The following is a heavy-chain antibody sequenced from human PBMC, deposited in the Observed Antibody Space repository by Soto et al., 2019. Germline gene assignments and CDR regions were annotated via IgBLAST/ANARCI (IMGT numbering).Heavy chain of an antibody. CDR2: IDPSDSQT. D-gene: IGHD3-22*01. J-gene: IGHJ4*02. V-gene: IGHV5-10-1*01. CDR3: ARQIYDSDTGPNFQYYFDS. Sequence: GESLTISFTCSGYSFSGYWITWVRQKPGKGLEWMGRIDPSDSQTYYSPSFRGHVTISVTKSITTVFLQWSSLRASDTAMYYCARQIYDSDTGPNFQYYFDSWGQGTPVTVSS. CDR1: GYSFSGYW.